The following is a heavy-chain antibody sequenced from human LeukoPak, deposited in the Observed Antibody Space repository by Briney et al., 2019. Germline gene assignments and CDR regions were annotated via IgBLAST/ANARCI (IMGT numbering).Heavy chain of an antibody. CDR2: INRETPTI. J-gene: IGHJ4*02. V-gene: IGHV3-48*01. D-gene: IGHD2-15*01. Sequence: GGSLRLSCAASGFTFSSYGMNWVRQAPGKGLEWVSHINRETPTIYYADSVKGRFTVSRNNAKNSLYLQMNSLRAEDTAVYYCARGGYCSGGRCYGGDYWGQGTLVTVSS. CDR1: GFTFSSYG. CDR3: ARGGYCSGGRCYGGDY.